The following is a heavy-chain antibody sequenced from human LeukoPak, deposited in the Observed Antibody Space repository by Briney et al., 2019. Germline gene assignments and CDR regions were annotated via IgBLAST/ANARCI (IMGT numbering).Heavy chain of an antibody. CDR3: ARPKIMGPTSNDF. V-gene: IGHV7-4-1*02. D-gene: IGHD1-26*01. Sequence: ASVKVSCKASGYTFTSYAMNWVRQAPGQGLEWMGWINTNTGNPTYAQGFTGRYVFSLDASVSTAYLQITSLKAEDTAVYFCARPKIMGPTSNDFWGQGTLVTVSS. J-gene: IGHJ4*02. CDR2: INTNTGNP. CDR1: GYTFTSYA.